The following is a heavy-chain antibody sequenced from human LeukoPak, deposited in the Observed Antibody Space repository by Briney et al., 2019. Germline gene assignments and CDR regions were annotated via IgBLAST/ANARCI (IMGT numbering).Heavy chain of an antibody. V-gene: IGHV3-48*03. CDR3: ARGDRSIGDYYMDV. Sequence: GGSLRLSCAASGFTFSSYEMNWVRQAPGKGLEWVSYISSSGSTIYYADSVKGRFTISRDNAKNSLYLQMNSLRAEDTAVYYCARGDRSIGDYYMDVWGKGTTVTISS. CDR2: ISSSGSTI. J-gene: IGHJ6*03. CDR1: GFTFSSYE. D-gene: IGHD3-10*01.